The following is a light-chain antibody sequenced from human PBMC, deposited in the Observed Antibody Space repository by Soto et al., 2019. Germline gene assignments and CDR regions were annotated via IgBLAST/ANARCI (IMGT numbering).Light chain of an antibody. V-gene: IGLV2-8*01. CDR1: SSDVGGYDY. CDR3: ISYAGSSNLGV. J-gene: IGLJ3*02. Sequence: HSVLTQPPSASGSPGQSVIISCTGTSSDVGGYDYVSWYQQHPGKAPTLIIYGVNKRPSGVPDRFSGSKSGTTASLTVSGLQAEDEDIYYCISYAGSSNLGVFGGGTKLTVL. CDR2: GVN.